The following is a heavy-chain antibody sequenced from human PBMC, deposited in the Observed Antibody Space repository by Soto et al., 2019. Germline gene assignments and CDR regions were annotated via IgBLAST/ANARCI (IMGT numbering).Heavy chain of an antibody. CDR2: IYYSGST. D-gene: IGHD6-13*01. Sequence: SETLSLTCTVSGGSISSGGYYWIWIRQPPGKGLEWIGYIYYSGSTNYNPSLKSRVTISVDTSKDQFSLKLSSVTAADTAVYYCARRYSSAFDIWGQGTMVTVSS. J-gene: IGHJ3*02. CDR3: ARRYSSAFDI. CDR1: GGSISSGGYY. V-gene: IGHV4-61*08.